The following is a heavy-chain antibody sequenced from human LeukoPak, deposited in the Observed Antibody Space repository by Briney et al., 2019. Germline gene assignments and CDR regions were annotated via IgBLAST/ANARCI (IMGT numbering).Heavy chain of an antibody. Sequence: PGRSLRLSCAASGFTFSSYAMSWVRQAPGKGLEWVSAISGSGGSTYYADSVKGRFTISRDNSKNTLYLQMNSLRAEDTAVYYCANTHLAGYNSSCSRPFDYLGQGTLFTVSS. J-gene: IGHJ4*02. CDR3: ANTHLAGYNSSCSRPFDY. CDR1: GFTFSSYA. D-gene: IGHD6-13*01. CDR2: ISGSGGST. V-gene: IGHV3-23*01.